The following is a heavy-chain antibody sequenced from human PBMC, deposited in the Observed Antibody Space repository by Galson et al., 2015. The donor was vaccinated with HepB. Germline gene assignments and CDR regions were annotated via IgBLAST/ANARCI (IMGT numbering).Heavy chain of an antibody. Sequence: SLRLSCAVSGFTFSTNWMHWVRQAPGKGLEWVSRINQDGSSTRYADSVKGRFTISRDNAKNSLFLQMSSLRAEDTAVYYCARGVDTPMGRYYYYGLDVWGQGTTVTVSS. CDR3: ARGVDTPMGRYYYYGLDV. CDR1: GFTFSTNW. CDR2: INQDGSST. D-gene: IGHD5-18*01. J-gene: IGHJ6*02. V-gene: IGHV3-74*01.